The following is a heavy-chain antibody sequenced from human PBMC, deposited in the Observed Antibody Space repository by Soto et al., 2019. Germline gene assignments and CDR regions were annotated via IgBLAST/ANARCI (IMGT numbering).Heavy chain of an antibody. CDR1: GYPFGSFG. V-gene: IGHV1-18*01. CDR3: ARDPVSFYYDAIVTFDY. Sequence: QIQLVQSGAEVKKPGDSVKVSCKASGYPFGSFGVSWVRQAPGQGLEWMGWVAAYNGNTKYAQKFQDRVTMTTDTSTNTAYMELGSLISDDTAVYYCARDPVSFYYDAIVTFDYWGQGTPLTVSS. CDR2: VAAYNGNT. D-gene: IGHD3-22*01. J-gene: IGHJ4*02.